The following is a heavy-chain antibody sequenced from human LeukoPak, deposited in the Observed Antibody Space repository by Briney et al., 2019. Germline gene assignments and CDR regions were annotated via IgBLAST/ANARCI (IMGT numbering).Heavy chain of an antibody. CDR2: INHSGSM. CDR1: GGSFSGNY. J-gene: IGHJ6*02. CDR3: ARGGARYYGSGSYNYYYYGMDV. V-gene: IGHV4-34*01. Sequence: SETLSLTCAVYGGSFSGNYWSWIRQPPGERLEWIGEINHSGSMNYNPSLKSRVTISGDTSKNQFSLKLSSVTAADTAVYYCARGGARYYGSGSYNYYYYGMDVWGQGTTVTVSS. D-gene: IGHD3-10*01.